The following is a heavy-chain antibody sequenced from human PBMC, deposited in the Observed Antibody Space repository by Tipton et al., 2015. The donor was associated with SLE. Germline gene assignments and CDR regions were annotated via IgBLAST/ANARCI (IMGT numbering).Heavy chain of an antibody. V-gene: IGHV4-59*01. CDR3: ARDLRSGGYYYYYYMDV. D-gene: IGHD1-14*01. CDR1: GGSITNYH. Sequence: TLSLTCTVSGGSITNYHWNWIRQSPGKGLEWIGYINYSGSTKYNPSLKSRVTISLDSSKNQFSLKLSSVTAADTAVYYCARDLRSGGYYYYYYMDVWGKGTTATVSS. CDR2: INYSGST. J-gene: IGHJ6*03.